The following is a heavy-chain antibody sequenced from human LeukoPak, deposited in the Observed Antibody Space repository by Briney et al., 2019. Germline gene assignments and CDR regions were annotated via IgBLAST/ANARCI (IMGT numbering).Heavy chain of an antibody. Sequence: QPGGSLRLSCAASGFTFSSYEMNWVRQAPGKGLEWVSYISSSGSTIYYADSVKGRFTISRDNAKNSLYLQMNSLRVDDTAVYYCARDDNWAFDYWGQGTLVTVSS. J-gene: IGHJ4*02. V-gene: IGHV3-48*03. CDR3: ARDDNWAFDY. CDR2: ISSSGSTI. D-gene: IGHD1-1*01. CDR1: GFTFSSYE.